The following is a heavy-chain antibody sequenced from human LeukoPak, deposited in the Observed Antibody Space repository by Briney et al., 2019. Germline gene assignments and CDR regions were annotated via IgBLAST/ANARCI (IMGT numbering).Heavy chain of an antibody. D-gene: IGHD1-26*01. J-gene: IGHJ4*02. CDR2: IYYSGST. V-gene: IGHV4-59*01. Sequence: PSETLSLTCTVSGGSISGYYWGWIRQPPGKGLEWIGYIYYSGSTNYNPSLKSRVTISVDTSKNQFSLKLSSVTAADTAVYYCASGWELRHFDYWGQGTLVTVSS. CDR1: GGSISGYY. CDR3: ASGWELRHFDY.